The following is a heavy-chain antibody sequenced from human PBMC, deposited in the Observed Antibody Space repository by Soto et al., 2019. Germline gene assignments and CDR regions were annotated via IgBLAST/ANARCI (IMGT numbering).Heavy chain of an antibody. CDR1: CVSGTSYT. Sequence: XETLSLTRLVSCVSGTSYTWSGVRQPANKGLEWIGRVFSSVSATYSPSLKSRVRISMDTPENRISLKLDSVTAADAGVYYCTRDGMTTGDTWGPGTLVTVSS. D-gene: IGHD2-21*02. CDR2: VFSSVSA. J-gene: IGHJ4*02. CDR3: TRDGMTTGDT. V-gene: IGHV4-4*07.